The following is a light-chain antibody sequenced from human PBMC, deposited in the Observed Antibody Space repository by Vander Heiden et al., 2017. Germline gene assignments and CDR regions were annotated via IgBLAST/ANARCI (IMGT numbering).Light chain of an antibody. V-gene: IGLV3-1*01. CDR1: NLGDKY. CDR2: QDS. Sequence: SYELTQPPSVSVSPGQTASITSSGDNLGDKYACWYQQKPGQSPVLVIYQDSKRPSGIPEGFSGSNSGNTATLTISGTQAMDEADYYCQAWDSSSVVFGGGTKLTVL. CDR3: QAWDSSSVV. J-gene: IGLJ2*01.